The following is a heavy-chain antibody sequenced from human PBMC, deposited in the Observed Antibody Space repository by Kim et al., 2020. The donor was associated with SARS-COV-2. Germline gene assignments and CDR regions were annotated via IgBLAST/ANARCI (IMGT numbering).Heavy chain of an antibody. J-gene: IGHJ4*02. D-gene: IGHD3-9*01. Sequence: ATSVKGRFTISRDNAKNSLYLQMNSLTAEDTAVHYCAKDPAYDILSGYYDYWGRGTLVTVSS. V-gene: IGHV3-11*01. CDR3: AKDPAYDILSGYYDY.